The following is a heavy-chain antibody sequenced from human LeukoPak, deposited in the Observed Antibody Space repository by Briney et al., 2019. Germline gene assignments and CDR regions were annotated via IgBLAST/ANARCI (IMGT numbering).Heavy chain of an antibody. J-gene: IGHJ4*02. D-gene: IGHD5/OR15-5a*01. CDR2: IVTDGSA. Sequence: GGSLTLSCAASGFIVSTTFLTWVRQAPGKGLEWVSVIVTDGSAFYADSVKGRFTISRDSSKNTLYLQMNSLRAEETAVYYCARGRPQSSVYDYWGQATLVTASS. V-gene: IGHV3-53*01. CDR3: ARGRPQSSVYDY. CDR1: GFIVSTTF.